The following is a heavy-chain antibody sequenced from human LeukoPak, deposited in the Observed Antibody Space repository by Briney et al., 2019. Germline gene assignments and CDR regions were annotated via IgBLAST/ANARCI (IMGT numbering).Heavy chain of an antibody. V-gene: IGHV4-39*07. CDR2: IYYSGST. CDR3: ARDRTYYYFYGMDV. Sequence: SIYYSGSTSYTPSLKSPVTISVDTSKNQFSLKLSSVTAADTAVYYCARDRTYYYFYGMDVWGQGTTVTVSS. J-gene: IGHJ6*02. D-gene: IGHD2-2*01.